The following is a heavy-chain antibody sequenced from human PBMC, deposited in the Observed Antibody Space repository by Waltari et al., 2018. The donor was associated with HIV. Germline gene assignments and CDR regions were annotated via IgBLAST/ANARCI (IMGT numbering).Heavy chain of an antibody. CDR2: VSYDGSDK. V-gene: IGHV3-30-3*02. Sequence: QVQLVESGGGVVPPGGSLRLSCAASGFTFSTFAMHWVRRAPGKGLEWVADVSYDGSDKHYSDSVKGRFTISRDNSKNTVDLQLNSLRPEDTAAYYCAKDVRYWDGLFYVGHDGFDVWGQGTMVTVSS. D-gene: IGHD3-3*01. CDR1: GFTFSTFA. CDR3: AKDVRYWDGLFYVGHDGFDV. J-gene: IGHJ3*01.